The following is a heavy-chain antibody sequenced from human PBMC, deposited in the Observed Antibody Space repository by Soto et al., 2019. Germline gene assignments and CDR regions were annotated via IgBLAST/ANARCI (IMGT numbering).Heavy chain of an antibody. Sequence: QVQLVQSGAGVKQPGASVKVSCKASGYTFAYFGISWVRQAPGQGLEWMGWINAYNGDTNYAQKFQGRVTVTTDTSTRTAHMELRSLRSDDTAVYYCARAIPGGYGHTTLNYWGQGTLVTVSS. CDR2: INAYNGDT. CDR1: GYTFAYFG. J-gene: IGHJ4*02. V-gene: IGHV1-18*01. D-gene: IGHD5-18*01. CDR3: ARAIPGGYGHTTLNY.